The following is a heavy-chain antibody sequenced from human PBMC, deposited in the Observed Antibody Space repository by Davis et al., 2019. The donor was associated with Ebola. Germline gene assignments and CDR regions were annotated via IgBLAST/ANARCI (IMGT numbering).Heavy chain of an antibody. CDR3: ARAYWYFDL. J-gene: IGHJ2*01. V-gene: IGHV1-8*01. CDR1: GYTFTGYD. Sequence: ASVKVSCKASGYTFTGYDINWVRQATGQGLEWMGWMNPNSGNTGYAQKFQGRVTMTRDTSIRTAYMELSSLTSEDTAVYYCARAYWYFDLWGRGTLVTVSS. CDR2: MNPNSGNT.